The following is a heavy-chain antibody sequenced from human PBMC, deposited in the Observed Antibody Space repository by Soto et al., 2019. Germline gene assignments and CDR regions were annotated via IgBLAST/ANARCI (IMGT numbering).Heavy chain of an antibody. Sequence: QVQLVQSGAEVKKPGASVKLSCKAFGFMFTDCYMHWVRQAPGQGLEWMGVINPTDGGTAYAQRHQGRVTMTRDTFTSTVYMELSSLTSEDTALYYCAREVGATDYWGQGTPVTVSS. J-gene: IGHJ4*02. CDR2: INPTDGGT. CDR1: GFMFTDCY. D-gene: IGHD1-26*01. V-gene: IGHV1-46*01. CDR3: AREVGATDY.